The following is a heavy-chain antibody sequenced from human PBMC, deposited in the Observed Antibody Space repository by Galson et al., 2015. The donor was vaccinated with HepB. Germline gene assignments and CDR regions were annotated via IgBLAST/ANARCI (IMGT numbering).Heavy chain of an antibody. V-gene: IGHV1-69*13. CDR3: ATVVGGDYYYYYYMDV. CDR1: GGTFSSYA. D-gene: IGHD2-15*01. J-gene: IGHJ6*03. CDR2: IIPIFGTA. Sequence: SVKVSCKASGGTFSSYAISWVRQAPGQGLEWMGGIIPIFGTANYAQKFQGRVTITADESTSTAYMELSSLRSEDTAVYYCATVVGGDYYYYYYMDVWGKGTTVTVSS.